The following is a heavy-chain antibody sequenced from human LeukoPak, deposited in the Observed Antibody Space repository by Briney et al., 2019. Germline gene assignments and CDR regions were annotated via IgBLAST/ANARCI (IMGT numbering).Heavy chain of an antibody. V-gene: IGHV1-18*01. CDR3: ARDLDGFGELLSYFDY. D-gene: IGHD3-10*01. J-gene: IGHJ4*02. Sequence: ASVKVSCKASGYTFTSYGISWVRQAPGQGLEWMGWISAYNGNTNYAQKLQGRVTMTTDTSTSTAYMELRSLRSDDTAVYYCARDLDGFGELLSYFDYWGQGTLVTVSS. CDR2: ISAYNGNT. CDR1: GYTFTSYG.